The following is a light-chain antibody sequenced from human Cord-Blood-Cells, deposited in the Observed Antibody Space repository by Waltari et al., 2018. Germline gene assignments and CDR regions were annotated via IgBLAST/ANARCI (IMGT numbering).Light chain of an antibody. CDR3: QSADSSGTYPV. CDR2: KDR. J-gene: IGLJ3*02. V-gene: IGLV3-25*03. Sequence: SYELTQPPSVSVSPGQTARITCSGDALPKQYVYWYQQKPGQAPVLVIYKDRERPSGIPERFSGSSSGTTVTLTISGVQAEDEADYYCQSADSSGTYPVFGGGTKLTVL. CDR1: ALPKQY.